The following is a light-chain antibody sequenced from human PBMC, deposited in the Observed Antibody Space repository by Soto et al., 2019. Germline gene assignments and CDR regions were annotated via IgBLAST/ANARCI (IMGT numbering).Light chain of an antibody. Sequence: EIMLTHFPGTLSLSPGERATLSCRSSQSVSNNYLAWYQQKPGQAPRLVIFGASNRATGIPDRFSASGSGTEFTLTISRLEPEDVAVYYCQQYATSPLTFGHGTKVDI. V-gene: IGKV3-20*01. CDR2: GAS. CDR1: QSVSNNY. J-gene: IGKJ1*01. CDR3: QQYATSPLT.